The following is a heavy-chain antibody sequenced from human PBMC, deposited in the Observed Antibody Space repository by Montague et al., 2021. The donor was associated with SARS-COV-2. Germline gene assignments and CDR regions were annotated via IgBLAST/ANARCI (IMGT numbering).Heavy chain of an antibody. CDR1: GFTFSNAW. J-gene: IGHJ6*02. CDR2: IKSKTDGGTT. CDR3: TTTPTFRPPYYYYGMYV. D-gene: IGHD1-14*01. Sequence: SLRLSCAASGFTFSNAWMSWVRHAPGKGLEWVGRIKSKTDGGTTDYAAPGKGRFTISRDDFKNTLYLQMNSLKIGDTAVYSCTTTPTFRPPYYYYGMYVWGQGATIAVSS. V-gene: IGHV3-15*01.